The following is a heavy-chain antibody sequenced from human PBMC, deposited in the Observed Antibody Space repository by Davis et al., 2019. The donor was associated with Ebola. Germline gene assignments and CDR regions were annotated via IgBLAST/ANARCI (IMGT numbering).Heavy chain of an antibody. D-gene: IGHD3-3*01. Sequence: GGSLRLSCAASGFTFSNAWMSWVRQAPGKGLQWVGRIKSKADGGTTEYAAPVKGRFTISRDDSKNTLYLQMNSLETEDTAVYYCTSQSRNYDFWSGYRYYFDYWGQGTLVTVSS. J-gene: IGHJ4*02. CDR3: TSQSRNYDFWSGYRYYFDY. V-gene: IGHV3-15*01. CDR1: GFTFSNAW. CDR2: IKSKADGGTT.